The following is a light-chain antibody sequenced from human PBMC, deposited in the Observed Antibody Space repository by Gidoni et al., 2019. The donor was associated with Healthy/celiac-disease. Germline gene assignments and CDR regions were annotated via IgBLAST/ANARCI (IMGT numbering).Light chain of an antibody. CDR2: AAF. CDR1: QSISSY. V-gene: IGKV1-39*01. CDR3: QQSYSTPRYT. Sequence: DIQMTQSPSSLSASVGDRVTITCRASQSISSYLNWYQQKPGKAPKLLIYAAFSLQRGVPSRFSGSGSGTDFTLTISSLQPEDFATYYCQQSYSTPRYTFGQGTKLEIK. J-gene: IGKJ2*01.